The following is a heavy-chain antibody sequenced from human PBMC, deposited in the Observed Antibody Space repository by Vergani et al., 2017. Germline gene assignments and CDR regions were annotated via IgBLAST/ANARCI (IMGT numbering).Heavy chain of an antibody. CDR1: GGTFSSYA. J-gene: IGHJ6*02. CDR2: IIPIFGTA. Sequence: QVQLVQSGAEVKKPGSSVKVSCKASGGTFSSYAISWVRQAPGQGLEWMGRIIPIFGTANYAQKFQGRVTITADESTSTAYMELSSLRSEDTAVYYCASLARDMGSGSYPYFYYYGLDVWGQGTAVTVSS. V-gene: IGHV1-69*13. D-gene: IGHD3-10*01. CDR3: ASLARDMGSGSYPYFYYYGLDV.